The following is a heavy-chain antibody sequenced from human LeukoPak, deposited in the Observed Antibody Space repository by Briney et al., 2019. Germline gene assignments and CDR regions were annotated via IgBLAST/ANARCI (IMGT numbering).Heavy chain of an antibody. CDR1: GFTFSSYA. J-gene: IGHJ6*02. CDR3: AARGYSYGYGDYYGMDV. Sequence: PGGSLRLSCAASGFTFSSYAMSWVRQAPGKGLEWVSAISGSGGSTYYADSVKGRFTISRDNSKNTLYLQMNSLRAEDTAVYYCAARGYSYGYGDYYGMDVWGQGTTVTVSS. V-gene: IGHV3-23*01. D-gene: IGHD5-18*01. CDR2: ISGSGGST.